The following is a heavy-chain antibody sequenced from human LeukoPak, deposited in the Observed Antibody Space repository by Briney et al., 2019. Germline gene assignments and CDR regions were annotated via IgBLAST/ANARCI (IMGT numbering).Heavy chain of an antibody. CDR2: ISFDGNNK. D-gene: IGHD6-6*01. CDR1: GFIFSNSA. J-gene: IGHJ6*03. Sequence: SLRLSCAASGFIFSNSAMYWVRQAPGKGLDSVAVISFDGNNKYEADSVKGRFTIYRDNSRNTLYLEMNSLRVDDTAVYYCARDPKSSGYYYHYMDVWGKGATVIVSS. CDR3: ARDPKSSGYYYHYMDV. V-gene: IGHV3-30*04.